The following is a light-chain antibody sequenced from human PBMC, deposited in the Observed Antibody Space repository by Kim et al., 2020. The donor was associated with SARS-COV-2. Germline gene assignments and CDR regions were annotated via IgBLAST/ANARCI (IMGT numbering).Light chain of an antibody. CDR2: GAS. J-gene: IGKJ5*01. V-gene: IGKV1-16*02. CDR3: QQYSSYPIS. CDR1: QGINNY. Sequence: DIQRTQPPSSLSASVGGRVTITCRASQGINNYLVWFQQKPGKAPKSLIYGASVLQSGVPSKFSGSGSGTDFTLTISSLQPEDFATYYCQQYSSYPISFGQGTRLEIK.